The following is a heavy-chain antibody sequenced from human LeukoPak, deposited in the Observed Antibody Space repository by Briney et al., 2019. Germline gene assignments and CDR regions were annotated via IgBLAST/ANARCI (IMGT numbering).Heavy chain of an antibody. V-gene: IGHV4-59*01. D-gene: IGHD2-15*01. Sequence: PSETLSLTCTVFGGSISTSYWSWIRQPPGKGLEWIGYIYYSGSTSYNPSLKSRVTMSVDTSENQVSLKLTSVTAAGMDVYYCATARIKLPSPPCDYWGQGALVTVSS. CDR1: GGSISTSY. CDR2: IYYSGST. J-gene: IGHJ4*02. CDR3: ATARIKLPSPPCDY.